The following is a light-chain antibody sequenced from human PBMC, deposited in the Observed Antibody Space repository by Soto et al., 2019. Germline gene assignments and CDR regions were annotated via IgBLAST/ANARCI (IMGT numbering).Light chain of an antibody. Sequence: DIQMTHSPSTLSASVGDRVTITCRASQSISSWLAWYHQKPGKAPKLLIYDASNLESGVPSRFSGSGSGTEFTLTIRRLQPDDFPTYYCQQYNSFPTFGQGTNGDIK. CDR1: QSISSW. J-gene: IGKJ1*01. CDR2: DAS. CDR3: QQYNSFPT. V-gene: IGKV1-5*01.